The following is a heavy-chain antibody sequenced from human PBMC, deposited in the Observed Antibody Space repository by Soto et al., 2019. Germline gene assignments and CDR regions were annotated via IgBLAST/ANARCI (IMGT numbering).Heavy chain of an antibody. J-gene: IGHJ2*01. CDR1: GFTFSDYY. Sequence: QVQLVESGGGLVKPGGSLRLSCAASGFTFSDYYMSWIRQAPGKGLEWVSYISSSGSTIYYADSVKGRSTISRDNAKNSVYLQMKSLTAEDTAVYYCARDPRVCARPSWYFDLWCRGTLVTVSS. D-gene: IGHD6-6*01. CDR2: ISSSGSTI. CDR3: ARDPRVCARPSWYFDL. V-gene: IGHV3-11*01.